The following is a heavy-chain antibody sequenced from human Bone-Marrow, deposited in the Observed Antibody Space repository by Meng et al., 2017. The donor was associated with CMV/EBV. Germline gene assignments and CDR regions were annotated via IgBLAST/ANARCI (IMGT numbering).Heavy chain of an antibody. V-gene: IGHV3-9*01. J-gene: IGHJ4*02. CDR2: ISWNSGSI. CDR1: GFTFDDYA. Sequence: GGSLRLSCAASGFTFDDYAMHWVRQAPGKGLEWVSGISWNSGSIGYADSVKGRFTISRDNAKNSLYLQMNSLRAEDTALYYCAKDHDWNYLYYLDYWGPGQLVNVAS. D-gene: IGHD1-7*01. CDR3: AKDHDWNYLYYLDY.